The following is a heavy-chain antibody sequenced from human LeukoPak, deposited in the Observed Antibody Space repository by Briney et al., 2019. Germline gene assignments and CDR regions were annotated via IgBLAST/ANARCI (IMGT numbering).Heavy chain of an antibody. V-gene: IGHV1-46*01. CDR1: GYTFTSYY. J-gene: IGHJ5*02. Sequence: ASVKVSCKASGYTFTSYYMHWVRQAPGQGLEWMGIINPSGGSTSYAQKFQGRVTMTRDTSTSTVYMELSSLRSEDTAVYYCARTYYYDSSGYDNWFDPWGQGTLVTVSS. D-gene: IGHD3-22*01. CDR3: ARTYYYDSSGYDNWFDP. CDR2: INPSGGST.